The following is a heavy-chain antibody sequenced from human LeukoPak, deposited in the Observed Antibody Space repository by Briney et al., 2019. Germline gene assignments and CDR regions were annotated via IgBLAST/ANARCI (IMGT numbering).Heavy chain of an antibody. CDR2: INTSGGST. J-gene: IGHJ4*02. CDR3: ARAYGGVFDY. V-gene: IGHV1-46*01. CDR1: GYTFTSYY. Sequence: GASVKVSCKGSGYTFTSYYMHWVRQAPGQGLEWMGIINTSGGSTSYAQKFQGRVTMTRDTSTSTVYMELSSLRSEDTAVYYCARAYGGVFDYWGQGTLVTVSS. D-gene: IGHD4/OR15-4a*01.